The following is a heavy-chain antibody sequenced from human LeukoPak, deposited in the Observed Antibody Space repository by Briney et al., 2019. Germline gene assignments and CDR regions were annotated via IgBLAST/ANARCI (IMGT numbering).Heavy chain of an antibody. V-gene: IGHV3-53*01. CDR1: GFTVSSNY. Sequence: GGSLRLSCAASGFTVSSNYMSWVRQAPGKGLEWVSVIYSGGSTYYADSVKGRFTISGDNSKNTLYLQMNSLRAEDTAVYYCARFYGGNSGTHFDYWGQGTLVTVSS. D-gene: IGHD4-23*01. CDR2: IYSGGST. J-gene: IGHJ4*02. CDR3: ARFYGGNSGTHFDY.